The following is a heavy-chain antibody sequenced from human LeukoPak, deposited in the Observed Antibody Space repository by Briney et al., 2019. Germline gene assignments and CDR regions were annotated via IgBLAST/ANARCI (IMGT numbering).Heavy chain of an antibody. Sequence: PGGTLRLSCAASGFTFSSYGMSWVRQAPGKGLEWVSAISGSGGSTHYADSVKGRFTISRDNSKNTLYLQMNSLRAEDTAVYYCAKASIDIVATDYYMDVWGKGTTVTVSS. D-gene: IGHD5-12*01. CDR3: AKASIDIVATDYYMDV. J-gene: IGHJ6*03. CDR2: ISGSGGST. V-gene: IGHV3-23*01. CDR1: GFTFSSYG.